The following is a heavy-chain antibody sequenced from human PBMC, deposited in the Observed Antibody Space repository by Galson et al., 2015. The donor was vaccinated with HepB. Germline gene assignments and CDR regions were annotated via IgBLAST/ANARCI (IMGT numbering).Heavy chain of an antibody. CDR2: MNPNRGNT. D-gene: IGHD4-17*01. CDR1: GYTFISYD. V-gene: IGHV1-8*01. CDR3: ARGITTVTSDRDNTYYFDY. Sequence: SVKVSCKASGYTFISYDINWVRQATGQGLEWMGWMNPNRGNTDYAQKFQGRVTMTRDTSISTAYMELSGLTSDDTAVYYCARGITTVTSDRDNTYYFDYWGQGTLGPGSS. J-gene: IGHJ4*02.